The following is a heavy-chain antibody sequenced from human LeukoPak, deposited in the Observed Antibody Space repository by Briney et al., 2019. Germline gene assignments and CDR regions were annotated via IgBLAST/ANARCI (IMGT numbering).Heavy chain of an antibody. CDR1: GFTFDDYG. D-gene: IGHD6-13*01. V-gene: IGHV3-20*04. Sequence: LSGGSLRLSCAASGFTFDDYGRSWVRQAPGKGLEWVSGINWNGGSTGYADSVKGRFTISRDNAKNSLYLQMNSLRAEDTALYYCARGCSSSWYFYWGQGTLVTVSS. J-gene: IGHJ4*02. CDR2: INWNGGST. CDR3: ARGCSSSWYFY.